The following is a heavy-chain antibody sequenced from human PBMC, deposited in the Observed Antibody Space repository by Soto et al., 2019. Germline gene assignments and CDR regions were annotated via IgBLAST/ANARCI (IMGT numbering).Heavy chain of an antibody. CDR3: ARDNGDIVVVPSAIGYMDV. CDR2: IYYSGST. D-gene: IGHD2-2*01. Sequence: SETLSLTCTVSGGSISSGGYYWSWIRQHPGKGLEWIGYIYYSGSTYYNPSLKSRVTISVDTSKNQFSLKLSSVTAADTAVYYCARDNGDIVVVPSAIGYMDVWGKGTTVTVSS. V-gene: IGHV4-31*03. CDR1: GGSISSGGYY. J-gene: IGHJ6*03.